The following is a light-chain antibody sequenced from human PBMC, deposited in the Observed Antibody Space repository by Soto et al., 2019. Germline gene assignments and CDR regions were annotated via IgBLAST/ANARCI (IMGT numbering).Light chain of an antibody. J-gene: IGKJ2*03. V-gene: IGKV2-24*01. CDR2: QIS. Sequence: DIVMSQTPLSSPVTLGQPASISCRSSQSLLHGDGNTYLPWLHQRPGQPPSLLIYQISKRFSGVPDRFSGGGAGTDFTLRISRVEPEDVGVYYCLQVTQFPHSFGQGTKLEIK. CDR3: LQVTQFPHS. CDR1: QSLLHGDGNTY.